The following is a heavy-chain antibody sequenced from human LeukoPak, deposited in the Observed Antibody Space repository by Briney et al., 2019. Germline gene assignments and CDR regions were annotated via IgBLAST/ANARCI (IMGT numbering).Heavy chain of an antibody. Sequence: GGSLRLSCAASGFTFSTYDMSWVRQAPGKGLEWVSAISGSGGSTYYADSVKGRFTISRDNSKNTLYLQMNSLRAEDTALYYCAKGGYYDILTGHFDYWGQGTLVTVSS. D-gene: IGHD3-9*01. V-gene: IGHV3-23*01. CDR2: ISGSGGST. CDR1: GFTFSTYD. J-gene: IGHJ4*02. CDR3: AKGGYYDILTGHFDY.